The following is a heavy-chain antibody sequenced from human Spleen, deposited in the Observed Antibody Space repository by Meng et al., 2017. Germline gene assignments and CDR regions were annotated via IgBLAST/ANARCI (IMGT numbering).Heavy chain of an antibody. CDR2: ISGSGGST. Sequence: GGSLRLSCAASGFTFSSYAMSWVRQAPGKGLEWVSAISGSGGSTYYADPVKGRFTISRDNSRNTLYLQMNSLRAEDTAVYYCAKAVLRYFDWLGMVRGQGTLVTVSS. D-gene: IGHD3-9*01. J-gene: IGHJ4*02. CDR3: AKAVLRYFDWLGMV. V-gene: IGHV3-23*01. CDR1: GFTFSSYA.